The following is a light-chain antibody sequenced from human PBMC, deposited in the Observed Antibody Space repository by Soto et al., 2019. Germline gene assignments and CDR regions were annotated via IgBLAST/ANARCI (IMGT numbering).Light chain of an antibody. CDR2: TND. Sequence: QSVLTQPPSASGTPGQRVTTSCSGSSSNIGRNTVHWYQQLPGTAPNVLIYTNDKRPSGVPDRFSGSKSGTSASLAISGLQSEDESDYYCAEWDDSRKVHVFGTVTNVTVL. J-gene: IGLJ1*01. CDR1: SSNIGRNT. V-gene: IGLV1-44*01. CDR3: AEWDDSRKVHV.